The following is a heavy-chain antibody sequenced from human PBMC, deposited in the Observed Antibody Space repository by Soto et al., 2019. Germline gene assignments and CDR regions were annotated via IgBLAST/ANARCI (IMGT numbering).Heavy chain of an antibody. Sequence: PGGSLRLSCAASGFTFSSYAMSWVRQAPGKGLEWVSAISGSGGSTYYADSVKGRFTISRDNSKNTLYLQMNSLRAEDTAVYYCANQLLPSSSWYFYSFWGQGTLVTVSS. D-gene: IGHD6-13*01. CDR2: ISGSGGST. CDR1: GFTFSSYA. J-gene: IGHJ4*02. CDR3: ANQLLPSSSWYFYSF. V-gene: IGHV3-23*01.